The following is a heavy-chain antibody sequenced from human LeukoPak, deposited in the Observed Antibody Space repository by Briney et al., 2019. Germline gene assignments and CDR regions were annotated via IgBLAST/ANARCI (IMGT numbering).Heavy chain of an antibody. V-gene: IGHV3-23*01. J-gene: IGHJ6*02. CDR3: ARGGIHYYYGMDV. CDR2: ISGSGGST. Sequence: GGSLRLSCAASGFTFSSYAMGWVRQAPGKGLDWVSSISGSGGSTYHADSVKGRFTISRDNSKNTLYLQMNSLRAEDTAVYYCARGGIHYYYGMDVWGQGTTVTVSS. D-gene: IGHD3-16*01. CDR1: GFTFSSYA.